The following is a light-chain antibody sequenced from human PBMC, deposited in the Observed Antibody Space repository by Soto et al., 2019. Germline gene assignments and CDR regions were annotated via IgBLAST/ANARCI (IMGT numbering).Light chain of an antibody. J-gene: IGLJ1*01. CDR3: SSYTSSSTPIV. CDR1: SSDVGGYNY. V-gene: IGLV2-14*01. CDR2: EVS. Sequence: QSALTQAASVSGSPGQSITISCTGTSSDVGGYNYVSWYQQHPGKAPKLMIYEVSNRPSGASNRFSGSKSGNTASLTISGLQAEDEADYYCSSYTSSSTPIVFGTGTKVTVL.